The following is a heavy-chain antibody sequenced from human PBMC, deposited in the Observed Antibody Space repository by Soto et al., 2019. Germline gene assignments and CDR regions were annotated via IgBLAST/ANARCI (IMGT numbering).Heavy chain of an antibody. V-gene: IGHV1-18*01. CDR3: ARGGYCSGRSCHSDYYGMDV. CDR2: ISAYNGNT. CDR1: GYTFTSYA. J-gene: IGHJ6*02. Sequence: GASVKVSCKASGYTFTSYAISWVRQAPGQGLEWMGWISAYNGNTNYAQKLQGRVTMTTDTSTSTAYMELRSLKTEDTAVYYCARGGYCSGRSCHSDYYGMDVWGQGTTVTVSS. D-gene: IGHD2-15*01.